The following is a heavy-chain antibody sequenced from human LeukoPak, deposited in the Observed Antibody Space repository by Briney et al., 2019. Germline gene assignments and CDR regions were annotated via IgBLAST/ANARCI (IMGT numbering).Heavy chain of an antibody. J-gene: IGHJ4*02. Sequence: GGSLRLSCAASGFTFSSYGMHWVRQAPGKGLGWVAVIWYDGSNKYYADSVKGRFTISRDNSKNTLYLQMNSLRAEDTAVYYCARDHWPYCSSTSCYGVDYWGQGTLVTVSS. V-gene: IGHV3-33*01. CDR3: ARDHWPYCSSTSCYGVDY. CDR2: IWYDGSNK. CDR1: GFTFSSYG. D-gene: IGHD2-2*01.